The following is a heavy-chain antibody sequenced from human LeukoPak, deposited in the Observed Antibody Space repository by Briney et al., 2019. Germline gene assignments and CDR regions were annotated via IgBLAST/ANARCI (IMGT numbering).Heavy chain of an antibody. J-gene: IGHJ4*02. CDR1: GFTFSSYS. V-gene: IGHV3-21*01. Sequence: GSLRLSCAASGFTFSSYSMNWVRQAPGKGLEWVSSISSSSSYIYYADSVKGRFTISRDNAKNSLYLQMNSLRAEDTAVYYCAKEDYDLSFFDYWGQGTLVTVSS. CDR3: AKEDYDLSFFDY. D-gene: IGHD3-3*01. CDR2: ISSSSSYI.